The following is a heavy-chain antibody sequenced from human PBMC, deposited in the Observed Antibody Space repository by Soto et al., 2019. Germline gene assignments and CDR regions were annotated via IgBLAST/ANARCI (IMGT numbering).Heavy chain of an antibody. CDR3: ARSEGVVTAHFDY. J-gene: IGHJ4*02. V-gene: IGHV1-69*12. CDR1: EGSFSSYD. CDR2: IIPIFGTA. Sequence: QVQLEQSGAEVKKPGSSVKVSCKASEGSFSSYDISWVREAPGQGFEWMGGIIPIFGTANYAQKFQGRVTITADESTSTAYMELSSLRSEDTAVYYCARSEGVVTAHFDYWGQGTLVTVSS. D-gene: IGHD2-21*02.